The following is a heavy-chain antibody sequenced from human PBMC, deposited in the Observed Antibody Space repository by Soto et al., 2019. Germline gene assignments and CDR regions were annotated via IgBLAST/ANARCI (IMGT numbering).Heavy chain of an antibody. CDR2: ISYDGSNK. D-gene: IGHD6-19*01. CDR3: AKVRNTFYSSGWTLGY. CDR1: GFTFSSYG. V-gene: IGHV3-30*18. J-gene: IGHJ4*02. Sequence: GGSLRLSCAASGFTFSSYGMHWVRQAPGKGLEWVAVISYDGSNKYYADSVKGRFTISRDNSKNTLYLQMNSLRAEDTAVYYCAKVRNTFYSSGWTLGYWGQGTLVTVSS.